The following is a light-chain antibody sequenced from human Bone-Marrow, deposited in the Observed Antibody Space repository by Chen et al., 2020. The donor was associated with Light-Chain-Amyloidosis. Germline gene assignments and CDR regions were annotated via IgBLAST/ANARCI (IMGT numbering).Light chain of an antibody. V-gene: IGKV1-5*01. CDR1: QSISSW. Sequence: DPPFTQSPSTLSPSVGDRVTITCRASQSISSWLAWYQQKPGKGHKLLIYDASSLESGIPSRFSGSGSGTEFTLTISSLQPDDFATYYCQQYNSYPFAFGQGTKLGIK. J-gene: IGKJ2*01. CDR3: QQYNSYPFA. CDR2: DAS.